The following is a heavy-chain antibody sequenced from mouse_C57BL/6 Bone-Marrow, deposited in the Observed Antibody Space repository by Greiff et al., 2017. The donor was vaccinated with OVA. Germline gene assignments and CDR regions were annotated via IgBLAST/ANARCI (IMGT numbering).Heavy chain of an antibody. CDR2: IRNKANGYKT. J-gene: IGHJ4*01. CDR1: GFTFTDYY. D-gene: IGHD2-4*01. Sequence: EVQVVESGGGLVQPGGSLSLSCAASGFTFTDYYMSWVRQPPGKALEWLGFIRNKANGYKTEYSASVKGRFTISRDNSQSILYLQMNALRAEDSATYYCARIYYEPSRGAMDYWGQGTSVTVSS. CDR3: ARIYYEPSRGAMDY. V-gene: IGHV7-3*01.